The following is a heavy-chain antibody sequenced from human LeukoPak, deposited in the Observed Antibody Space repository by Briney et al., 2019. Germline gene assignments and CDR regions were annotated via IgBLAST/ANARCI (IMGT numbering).Heavy chain of an antibody. Sequence: GESLKISCKGSGSSFTSYWIGWVRQLPGKGLEWMGIIYPGDSDTRYSPSFQGQVTISADKSISTAYLQWSSLKASDTAMYYCARSLGYCSGGSCYLFYYWGQGTLVTVSS. CDR3: ARSLGYCSGGSCYLFYY. CDR2: IYPGDSDT. J-gene: IGHJ4*02. D-gene: IGHD2-15*01. CDR1: GSSFTSYW. V-gene: IGHV5-51*01.